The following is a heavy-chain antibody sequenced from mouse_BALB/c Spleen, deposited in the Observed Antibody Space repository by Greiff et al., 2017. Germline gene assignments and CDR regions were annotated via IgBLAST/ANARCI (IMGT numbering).Heavy chain of an antibody. CDR1: GYTFTSYW. J-gene: IGHJ3*01. V-gene: IGHV1-5*01. Sequence: VQLQQSGTVLARPGASVKMSCKASGYTFTSYWMHWVKQRHGQGLEWIGAIYPGNSDTSYNQKFKGKATLTAVTSTSTAYMELSSLTNEDSAFYYSTRGGVRRLCFAYWGQGTLVTVSA. CDR2: IYPGNSDT. CDR3: TRGGVRRLCFAY. D-gene: IGHD2-14*01.